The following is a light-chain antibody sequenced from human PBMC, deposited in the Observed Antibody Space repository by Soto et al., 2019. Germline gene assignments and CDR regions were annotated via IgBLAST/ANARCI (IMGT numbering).Light chain of an antibody. J-gene: IGLJ2*01. V-gene: IGLV2-14*03. CDR2: NVS. CDR1: SSDVGGWNY. CDR3: NSYTSSTTLV. Sequence: QSALTQPASVSGSPGQSITISCTGTSSDVGGWNYVSWYQHHPGKAPKLVIYNVSNRPSGVSSRFSGSKSGNTASLTISGLQAEDEGDYYCNSYTSSTTLVFGGGTKLTVL.